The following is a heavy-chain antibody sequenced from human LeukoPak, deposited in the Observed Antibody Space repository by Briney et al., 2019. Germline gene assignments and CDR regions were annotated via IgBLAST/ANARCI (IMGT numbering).Heavy chain of an antibody. CDR2: INAGNGNT. D-gene: IGHD6-13*01. CDR1: GYTFTTYA. Sequence: ASVTVSCKASGYTFTTYAMHWVRQAPGQRLEWMGWINAGNGNTKYSQKFQARVTITRDTSASTAYMELSSLRSEDTAVYYCARDPIGSRWPYYFDYWGQGTLVTVSS. CDR3: ARDPIGSRWPYYFDY. V-gene: IGHV1-3*01. J-gene: IGHJ4*02.